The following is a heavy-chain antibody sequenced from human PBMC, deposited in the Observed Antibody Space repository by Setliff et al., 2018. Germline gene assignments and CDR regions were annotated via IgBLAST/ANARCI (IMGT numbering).Heavy chain of an antibody. CDR1: GYTSSSYA. V-gene: IGHV3-23*01. Sequence: GGSLRLSCAASGYTSSSYAMTWVRQAPGKGLEWVSIISASGDTTYYADSVKGRFTISSDNSKNTVYLEMNSLRSEDTAVYYCAKRGPYCSGGTCHYYFDYWGQGTLVTVSS. J-gene: IGHJ4*02. CDR3: AKRGPYCSGGTCHYYFDY. D-gene: IGHD2-15*01. CDR2: ISASGDTT.